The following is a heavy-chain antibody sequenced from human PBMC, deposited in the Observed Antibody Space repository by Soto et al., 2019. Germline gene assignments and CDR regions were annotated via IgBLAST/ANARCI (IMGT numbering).Heavy chain of an antibody. CDR2: IIPVLGVA. V-gene: IGHV1-69*02. CDR3: ARVSEMGTMSKGYYYYMDV. D-gene: IGHD5-12*01. J-gene: IGHJ6*03. CDR1: GDTFNNHT. Sequence: QVQLVQSGAEVKKPGSSVKVSCKASGDTFNNHTISWVRQAPGQGLEWMGRIIPVLGVAKYAQKCQGRVTITADKSTSTAYMEVSSLRSEDTAMYYCARVSEMGTMSKGYYYYMDVWGKGTTVTVSS.